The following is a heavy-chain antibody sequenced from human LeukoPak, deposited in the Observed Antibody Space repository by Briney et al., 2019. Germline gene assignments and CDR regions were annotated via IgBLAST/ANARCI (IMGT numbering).Heavy chain of an antibody. D-gene: IGHD3-22*01. Sequence: GGSLRLSCGAWGLIFKNYGVVGVREARGEGGEWVSAICNDGGGTTYEDFVNGRFSLSRDNTKNTLFLQMNSLRAEDTALYYCAKGSSGYFFDLWGQGTLVTVSS. CDR1: GLIFKNYG. CDR2: ICNDGGGT. J-gene: IGHJ4*02. V-gene: IGHV3-23*01. CDR3: AKGSSGYFFDL.